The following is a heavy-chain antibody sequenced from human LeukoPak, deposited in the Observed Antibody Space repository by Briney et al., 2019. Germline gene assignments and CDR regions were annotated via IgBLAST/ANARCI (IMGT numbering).Heavy chain of an antibody. CDR2: IYTSGST. D-gene: IGHD3-22*01. CDR3: ARDPDYYDSSGYYHDY. Sequence: SETLSLTCTVSGGSISSGSYYWSWIRQPAGKGLEWIGRIYTSGSTNYNPSLKSRVTISVDTSKNQFSLKLSSVTAADTAVYYCARDPDYYDSSGYYHDYWGQGTLVTVSS. CDR1: GGSISSGSYY. V-gene: IGHV4-61*02. J-gene: IGHJ4*02.